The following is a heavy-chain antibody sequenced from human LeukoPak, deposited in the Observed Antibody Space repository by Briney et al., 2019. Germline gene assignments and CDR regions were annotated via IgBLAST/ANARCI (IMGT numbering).Heavy chain of an antibody. Sequence: SETLSLTCAVYGGSFSGYYWSWIRQPPGKGLEWIGEINHSGSTNYNPSLKSRVTISVDTSKNQFSLKLSSVTAADTAVYYCARAPYSSSWYGWFDPWGQGTLVTVSS. CDR3: ARAPYSSSWYGWFDP. D-gene: IGHD6-13*01. CDR1: GGSFSGYY. J-gene: IGHJ5*02. CDR2: INHSGST. V-gene: IGHV4-34*01.